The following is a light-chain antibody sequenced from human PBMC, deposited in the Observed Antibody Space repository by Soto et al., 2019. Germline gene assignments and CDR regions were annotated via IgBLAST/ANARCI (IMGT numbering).Light chain of an antibody. J-gene: IGKJ5*01. CDR3: QQRSNWPPIT. Sequence: EIVLTQSPSTLSLSPGEGATLSCRASQSVSSYLAWYQQKPGQAPRLLIYDASNRATGIPARFSGSGSGIEFTLTISSLQYEDFAVYYCQQRSNWPPITFGQGTRLENK. CDR2: DAS. V-gene: IGKV3-11*01. CDR1: QSVSSY.